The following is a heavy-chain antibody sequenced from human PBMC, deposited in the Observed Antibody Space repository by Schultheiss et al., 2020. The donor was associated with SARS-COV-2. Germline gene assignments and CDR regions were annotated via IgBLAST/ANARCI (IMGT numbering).Heavy chain of an antibody. D-gene: IGHD3-10*01. Sequence: GGSLRLSCAASGFTFSSYAMSWVRQAPGKGLEWVSVIYSGGSTYYADSVKGRFTISRDNSKNTLYLQMNSLRAEDTAVYYCARDKVSYFYGSGNPFDSWGQGTLVTVSS. CDR1: GFTFSSYA. CDR2: IYSGGST. V-gene: IGHV3-23*03. CDR3: ARDKVSYFYGSGNPFDS. J-gene: IGHJ4*02.